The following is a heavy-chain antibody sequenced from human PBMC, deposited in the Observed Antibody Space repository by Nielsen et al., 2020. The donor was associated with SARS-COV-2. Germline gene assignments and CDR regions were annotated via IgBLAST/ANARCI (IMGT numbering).Heavy chain of an antibody. CDR1: GGSISSGGYY. J-gene: IGHJ3*02. V-gene: IGHV4-61*08. CDR2: IYYSGST. Sequence: SETLSLTCTVSGGSISSGGYYWSWIRQHPGKGLEWIGYIYYSGSTNYSPSLKSRVTISIDTSKNQFSLRLSSVTAADTALYFCARDYYGDYLDGFDIWGQGTMVTVSS. D-gene: IGHD4-17*01. CDR3: ARDYYGDYLDGFDI.